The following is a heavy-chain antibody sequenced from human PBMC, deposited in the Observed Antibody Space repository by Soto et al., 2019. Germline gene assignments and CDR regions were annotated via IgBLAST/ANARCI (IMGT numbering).Heavy chain of an antibody. CDR1: GGTFSKYT. J-gene: IGHJ4*02. Sequence: SVKVSCKASGGTFSKYTISWVRQAPGQGLEWMAGIIPIFGAAKAAQKFQGRVALTADESTTTAYMELSSLKSDDTAIYYCARVGNGNSLAYWGQGTLVTVSS. D-gene: IGHD2-8*01. CDR2: IIPIFGAA. V-gene: IGHV1-69*13. CDR3: ARVGNGNSLAY.